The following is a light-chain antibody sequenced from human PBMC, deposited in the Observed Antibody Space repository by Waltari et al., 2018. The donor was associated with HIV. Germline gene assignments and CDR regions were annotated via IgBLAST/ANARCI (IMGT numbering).Light chain of an antibody. CDR3: QQYDTWPRT. Sequence: SCRASQSVSSNLAWYQPKPGQAPRLLIYGASTRATGIPARFSGSGSGTEFTLTVSKVQSEDLAVYSCQQYDTWPRTFGRGTKVEIK. CDR2: GAS. V-gene: IGKV3-15*01. J-gene: IGKJ1*01. CDR1: QSVSSN.